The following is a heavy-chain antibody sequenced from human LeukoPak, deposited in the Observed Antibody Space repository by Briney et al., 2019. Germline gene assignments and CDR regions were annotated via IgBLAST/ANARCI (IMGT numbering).Heavy chain of an antibody. V-gene: IGHV1-18*01. J-gene: IGHJ4*02. D-gene: IGHD3-22*01. CDR1: SYTFTSYG. CDR3: ARDRYYDSSGYYYIPFDY. Sequence: ASVKVSCKASSYTFTSYGISWVRQAPGQGLEWMGWISAYNGNTNYAQKLQGRVTMTTDTSTSTAYMELRSLRSDDTAVYYCARDRYYDSSGYYYIPFDYWGQGTLVTVSS. CDR2: ISAYNGNT.